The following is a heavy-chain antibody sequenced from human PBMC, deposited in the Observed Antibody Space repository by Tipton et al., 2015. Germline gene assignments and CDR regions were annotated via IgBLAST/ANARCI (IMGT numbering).Heavy chain of an antibody. J-gene: IGHJ4*02. V-gene: IGHV4-39*01. CDR2: IYRLGGS. Sequence: LRLSCTVSGDSISTVSYHWTWIRQPPGKGLEFLGSIYRLGGSLYNPSLQSRLSIPIDTSKNQFSLKMHSVTAADTAVYYCAAGTPFDYWGQGTLVTVSS. D-gene: IGHD3-10*01. CDR1: GDSISTVSYH. CDR3: AAGTPFDY.